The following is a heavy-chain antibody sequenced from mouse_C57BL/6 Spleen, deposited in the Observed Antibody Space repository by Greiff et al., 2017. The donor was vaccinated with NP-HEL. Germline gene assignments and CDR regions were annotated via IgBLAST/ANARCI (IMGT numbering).Heavy chain of an antibody. D-gene: IGHD3-2*02. J-gene: IGHJ2*01. CDR2: IDPSDSYT. V-gene: IGHV1-69*01. Sequence: QVQLQQPGAELVMPGASVKLSCKASGYTFTSYWMHWVKQRPGQGLEWIGEIDPSDSYTNYNQKFKGKSTLTVDKSSSTAYMQLSSLTSEDSAVYYCARLRKQRRLFDYWGQGTTLTVSS. CDR3: ARLRKQRRLFDY. CDR1: GYTFTSYW.